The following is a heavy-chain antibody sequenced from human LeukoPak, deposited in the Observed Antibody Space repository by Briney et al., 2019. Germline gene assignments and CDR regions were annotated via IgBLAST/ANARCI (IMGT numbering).Heavy chain of an antibody. CDR3: ARGWWWYRAFDI. D-gene: IGHD2-15*01. Sequence: TGGSLRLSCATSGFTFSNAWMNWVRQAPGKGLEWIGEINHSGGTNYNPSLKSRVTISVDTSKNQFSLKLSSVTAADTAVYYCARGWWWYRAFDIWGQGTMVTVSS. CDR1: GFTFSNAW. CDR2: INHSGGT. V-gene: IGHV4-34*01. J-gene: IGHJ3*02.